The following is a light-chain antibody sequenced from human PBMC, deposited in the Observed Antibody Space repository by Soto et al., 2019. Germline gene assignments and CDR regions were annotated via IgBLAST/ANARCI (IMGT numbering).Light chain of an antibody. CDR1: SSDVGGYNY. V-gene: IGLV2-14*01. J-gene: IGLJ1*01. Sequence: QSALTQPASVSGSPGQSIAISCTGTSSDVGGYNYVSWYQQHPGKAPKLMVYDVSNRPSGVSNRFSGSKSGNTASLTISGLQAEDEADYYCSSYTSGSTYVVATGTKFAVL. CDR3: SSYTSGSTYV. CDR2: DVS.